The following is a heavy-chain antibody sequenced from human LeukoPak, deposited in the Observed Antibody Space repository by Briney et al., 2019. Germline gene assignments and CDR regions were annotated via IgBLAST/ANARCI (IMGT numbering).Heavy chain of an antibody. CDR2: ISSSGMTI. Sequence: GGSLRLSCAASGFTFNNYEMNWVRQAPGKGLGWVSYISSSGMTIYYADSVKGRFTISRDNAKNSLYLQMDSLRAEDTAVYYCAKGGLRRVFDYWGQGTLVTVSS. CDR3: AKGGLRRVFDY. CDR1: GFTFNNYE. J-gene: IGHJ4*02. V-gene: IGHV3-48*03.